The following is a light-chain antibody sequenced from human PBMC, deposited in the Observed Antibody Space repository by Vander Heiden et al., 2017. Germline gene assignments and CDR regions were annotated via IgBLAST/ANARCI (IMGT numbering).Light chain of an antibody. Sequence: QSALTQPASVSGSPVQSISSSCTGTSSDVGSYNLLSWYQQHPGKAPKLMMYEGSRRPSGVSNRFSGSKSGNTASLTISGLQAEDEADYYCCSYAGSSTLVFGGGTKLTVL. V-gene: IGLV2-23*01. CDR3: CSYAGSSTLV. CDR1: SSDVGSYNL. CDR2: EGS. J-gene: IGLJ2*01.